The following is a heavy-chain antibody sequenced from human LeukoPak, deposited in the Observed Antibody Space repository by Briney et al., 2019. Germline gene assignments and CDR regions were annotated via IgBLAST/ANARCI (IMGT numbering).Heavy chain of an antibody. CDR2: INHSGST. D-gene: IGHD2-8*02. V-gene: IGHV4-34*01. J-gene: IGHJ5*02. CDR3: ARGWWMGNFDP. CDR1: GGSFSGYY. Sequence: PSETLSLTCAVYGGSFSGYYWRWIRQPPGKGLEWVGAINHSGSTNYHPSLKSRVTISGDTSKKPLSLKMRCVKAGDTAVYYCARGWWMGNFDPWGEGTLVSVSS.